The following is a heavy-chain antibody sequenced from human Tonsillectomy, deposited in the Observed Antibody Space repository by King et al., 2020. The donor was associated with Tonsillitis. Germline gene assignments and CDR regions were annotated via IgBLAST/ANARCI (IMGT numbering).Heavy chain of an antibody. CDR2: IRQDGSDK. V-gene: IGHV3-7*01. J-gene: IGHJ4*02. Sequence: VQLVESGGGLVQPGGSLRLSFAASGFDFSSYWLSWFRRPPGRDLKGLANIRQDGSDKYYVDSVRGRFTISRDNARDSVYLQLNILRAEDTAIYYCVRDRHYWGQGTLVTVSS. CDR3: VRDRHY. CDR1: GFDFSSYW.